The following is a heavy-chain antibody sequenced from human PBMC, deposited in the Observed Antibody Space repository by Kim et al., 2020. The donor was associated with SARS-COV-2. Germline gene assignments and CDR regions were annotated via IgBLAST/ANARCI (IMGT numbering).Heavy chain of an antibody. J-gene: IGHJ1*01. Sequence: SETLSLTCGVNGGSFSGYYWSWVRQTPGKGLEWIGDIIHTGSTNYNPSLKSRVTMSVDTSKNQFSLKLNSVTAADTAVYYCVRLGGCSTSTCSVWGQGTLVTVSS. V-gene: IGHV4-34*12. CDR1: GGSFSGYY. CDR2: IIHTGST. CDR3: VRLGGCSTSTCSV. D-gene: IGHD2-2*01.